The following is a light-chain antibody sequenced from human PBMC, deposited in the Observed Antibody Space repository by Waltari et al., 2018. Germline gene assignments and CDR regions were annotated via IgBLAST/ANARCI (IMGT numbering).Light chain of an antibody. J-gene: IGLJ3*02. Sequence: QSVLTQPPSVSGAPGQRVTISCTGSRSHIGAGYDVHWYQQLPGTAPKLLIYGNINRPSGVPDRFSGSQSGTSPSLAITGLLAEDEGDYYCQSYDRSLSGWVFGGGTKLTVL. V-gene: IGLV1-40*01. CDR2: GNI. CDR3: QSYDRSLSGWV. CDR1: RSHIGAGYD.